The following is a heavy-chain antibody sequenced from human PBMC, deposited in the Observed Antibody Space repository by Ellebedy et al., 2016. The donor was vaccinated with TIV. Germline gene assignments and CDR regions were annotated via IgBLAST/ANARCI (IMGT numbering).Heavy chain of an antibody. Sequence: MPSETLSLTFTVPGGSISSYYWSWIRQPPGKGLEWIGYVSHTGSTNYSPSLQSPVTISVDTSKNQFSLKLSSVTPADTAVYYCARDTTLYYYGSGSYYKWFDPWGQGTLVTVSS. CDR2: VSHTGST. CDR3: ARDTTLYYYGSGSYYKWFDP. CDR1: GGSISSYY. J-gene: IGHJ5*02. D-gene: IGHD3-10*01. V-gene: IGHV4-59*01.